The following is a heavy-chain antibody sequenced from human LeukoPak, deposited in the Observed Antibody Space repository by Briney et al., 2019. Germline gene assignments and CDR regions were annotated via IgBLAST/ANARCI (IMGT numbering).Heavy chain of an antibody. CDR3: ARDAGSGSPDY. D-gene: IGHD1-26*01. CDR2: ISSSSSYI. J-gene: IGHJ4*02. CDR1: GFTFSTYS. V-gene: IGHV3-21*01. Sequence: GGSLRLSCAASGFTFSTYSMNWVRQDPGKGLEWVSSISSSSSYIYYADSVKGRFTISRDNAKNSLYLQMNSLRAEDTAVYYYARDAGSGSPDYWGQGTLVTVSS.